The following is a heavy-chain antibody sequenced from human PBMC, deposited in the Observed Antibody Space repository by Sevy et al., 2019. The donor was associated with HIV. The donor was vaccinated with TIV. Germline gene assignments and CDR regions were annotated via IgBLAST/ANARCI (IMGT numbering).Heavy chain of an antibody. D-gene: IGHD2-2*01. CDR1: GYSFTSYW. CDR3: ARHGGYCSSTICRGIWFDP. Sequence: GESLKISCKGSGYSFTSYWIGWVRQMPGKGLEWMGIIYPGDSDTRYSPSFQGQVTISADKSISTAYLQWSSLKASDTAMYYCARHGGYCSSTICRGIWFDPWGQGTLVTVSS. V-gene: IGHV5-51*01. CDR2: IYPGDSDT. J-gene: IGHJ5*02.